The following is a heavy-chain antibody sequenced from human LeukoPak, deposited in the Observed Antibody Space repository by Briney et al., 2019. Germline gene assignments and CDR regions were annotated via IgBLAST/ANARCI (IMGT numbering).Heavy chain of an antibody. Sequence: PSETLSLTCAVYGGSFSGYYWSWIRQPPGKGLEWIGEINHSGSTNYNPSLKSRVTMSVDTSKNQFSLKLSSVTAADTAVYYCARDIAYCGGDCYSRVGGHYYYYYGMDVWGQGTTVTVSS. V-gene: IGHV4-34*01. CDR2: INHSGST. CDR1: GGSFSGYY. D-gene: IGHD2-21*02. CDR3: ARDIAYCGGDCYSRVGGHYYYYYGMDV. J-gene: IGHJ6*02.